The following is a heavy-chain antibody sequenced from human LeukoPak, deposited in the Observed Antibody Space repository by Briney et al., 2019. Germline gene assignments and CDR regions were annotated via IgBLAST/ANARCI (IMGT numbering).Heavy chain of an antibody. Sequence: ASVKVSCKASGDNFSSDPITWVRQAPGQGLEWMGWINPNSGGTNYAQKFQGRVTMTRDTSISTAYMELSRLRSDDTAVYYCARLGGYCSGGSCYIDYWGQGTLVTVSS. CDR3: ARLGGYCSGGSCYIDY. CDR2: INPNSGGT. D-gene: IGHD2-15*01. V-gene: IGHV1-2*02. CDR1: GDNFSSDP. J-gene: IGHJ4*02.